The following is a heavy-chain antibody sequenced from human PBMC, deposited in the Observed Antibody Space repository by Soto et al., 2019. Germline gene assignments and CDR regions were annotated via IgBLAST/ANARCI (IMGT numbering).Heavy chain of an antibody. Sequence: SDTLSLTCSFSGFSIHFGFCYWTWIRQRPGKGLEWMGYIYYTGKTYYDPSLESRLTMSVDRSKNQFSLRLTSVTAANTAVYFCGRDLTSNANCIDPWGQGTLVTVSS. CDR2: IYYTGKT. J-gene: IGHJ5*02. CDR1: GFSIHFGFCY. V-gene: IGHV4-30-4*02. D-gene: IGHD2-2*01. CDR3: GRDLTSNANCIDP.